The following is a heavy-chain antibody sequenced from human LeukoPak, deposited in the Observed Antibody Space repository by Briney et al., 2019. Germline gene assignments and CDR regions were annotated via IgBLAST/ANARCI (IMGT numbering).Heavy chain of an antibody. CDR1: GFTFSSYS. J-gene: IGHJ6*02. Sequence: GGSLRLSCAASGFTFSSYSMNWVRQAPGKGLEWVSSISSSSSYIFYADSVKGRFTISRDNAKNSLYLQMNSLRAEDTAVYYCARTEDSSGYYYDYYYGMDVWGQGTTVTVSS. CDR3: ARTEDSSGYYYDYYYGMDV. V-gene: IGHV3-21*01. D-gene: IGHD3-22*01. CDR2: ISSSSSYI.